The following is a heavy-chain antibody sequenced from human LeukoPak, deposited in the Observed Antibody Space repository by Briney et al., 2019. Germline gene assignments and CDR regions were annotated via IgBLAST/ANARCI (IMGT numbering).Heavy chain of an antibody. Sequence: PGGSLRLSCAASGFTFSSYDMHWVRQAPGKGLEWVAVIWYDGSNKYYADSVKGRFTISRDNSKNTLYLQMNSLRAEDTAVYYCAKEPERFGEHSLDYWGQGTLVTVSS. CDR3: AKEPERFGEHSLDY. J-gene: IGHJ4*02. CDR2: IWYDGSNK. D-gene: IGHD3-10*01. CDR1: GFTFSSYD. V-gene: IGHV3-33*06.